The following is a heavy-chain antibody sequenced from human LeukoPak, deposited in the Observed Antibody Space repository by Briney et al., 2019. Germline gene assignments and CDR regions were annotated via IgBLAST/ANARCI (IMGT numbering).Heavy chain of an antibody. CDR3: ARTTTVTCFDF. CDR1: GYSFTSYW. CDR2: IYPGDSDT. J-gene: IGHJ4*02. Sequence: PGGSLRLSCKGSGYSFTSYWIGWVRQMPGKGLEWMGIIYPGDSDTTYSPSFQGQVTISADKSISTAYLQLSSLKASDTAMYYCARTTTVTCFDFWGQGTLVTVSS. V-gene: IGHV5-51*01. D-gene: IGHD4-17*01.